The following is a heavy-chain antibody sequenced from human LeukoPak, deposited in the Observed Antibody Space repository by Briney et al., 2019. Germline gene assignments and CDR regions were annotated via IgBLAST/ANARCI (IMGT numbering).Heavy chain of an antibody. D-gene: IGHD6-13*01. CDR3: ARDLEEAAASYYYYGMDV. V-gene: IGHV3-30*03. Sequence: GGSLRLSCAASGFTFSSYGMNWVRQAPGKGLEWVAVISYDGSNKYYADSVKGRFTISRDNSKNTLYLQMNSLRAEDTAVYYCARDLEEAAASYYYYGMDVWGQGTTVTVSS. J-gene: IGHJ6*02. CDR2: ISYDGSNK. CDR1: GFTFSSYG.